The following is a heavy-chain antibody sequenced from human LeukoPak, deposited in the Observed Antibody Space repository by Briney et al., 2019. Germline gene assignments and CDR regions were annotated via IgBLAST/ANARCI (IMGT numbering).Heavy chain of an antibody. J-gene: IGHJ4*02. CDR3: ARVPRSYYDSSGYYPRFDFDY. Sequence: GGSLRLSCAASGFTFSSYWVHWVRQAPGKGLVWVSRINSDGSSTSYADFVKGRFTISRDNAKNTLYLQMNSLRAEDTAVYYCARVPRSYYDSSGYYPRFDFDYWGQGALVTVSS. CDR1: GFTFSSYW. V-gene: IGHV3-74*01. CDR2: INSDGSST. D-gene: IGHD3-22*01.